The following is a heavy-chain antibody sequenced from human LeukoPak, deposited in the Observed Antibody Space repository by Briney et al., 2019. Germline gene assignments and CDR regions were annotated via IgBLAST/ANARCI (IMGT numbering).Heavy chain of an antibody. D-gene: IGHD4-17*01. Sequence: GGSLRLSCAASGFTFSSYAMSWVRQAPGKGLEWVSAISGSGGSTYYADSVKGRFTISRDNSKNTLYLQMNSLRAEDTAVYYCAKGQDYGDYSGSDPWGQGTLDTVSS. J-gene: IGHJ5*02. CDR1: GFTFSSYA. V-gene: IGHV3-23*01. CDR2: ISGSGGST. CDR3: AKGQDYGDYSGSDP.